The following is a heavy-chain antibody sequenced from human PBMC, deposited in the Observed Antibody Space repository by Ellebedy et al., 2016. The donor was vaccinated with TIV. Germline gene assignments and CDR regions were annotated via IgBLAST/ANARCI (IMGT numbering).Heavy chain of an antibody. J-gene: IGHJ4*02. V-gene: IGHV1-69*13. Sequence: AASVKVSCKATGGAFSTSAISWVRQAPGQGLEWMRGIISIFGPANYAQKFQGRVTITADEATSTAYVELASVTSDDTAVYYCASTDSSSWTSFDYWGQGTLVTVTS. CDR2: IISIFGPA. CDR3: ASTDSSSWTSFDY. D-gene: IGHD6-13*01. CDR1: GGAFSTSA.